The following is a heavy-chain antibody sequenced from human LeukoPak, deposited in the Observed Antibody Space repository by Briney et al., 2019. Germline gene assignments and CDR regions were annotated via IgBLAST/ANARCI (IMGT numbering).Heavy chain of an antibody. J-gene: IGHJ6*03. CDR3: TRLGVWDYYYYMDV. D-gene: IGHD3-16*01. CDR2: IKSKTDGGTT. Sequence: GGSLRLSCAASGFTFSNAWMSWVRQAPGKGLEWVGRIKSKTDGGTTDYAAPVKGRFTISRDDSKNTLYLQMNSLKTEDTAVYYCTRLGVWDYYYYMDVWGKGTTVTVSS. CDR1: GFTFSNAW. V-gene: IGHV3-15*01.